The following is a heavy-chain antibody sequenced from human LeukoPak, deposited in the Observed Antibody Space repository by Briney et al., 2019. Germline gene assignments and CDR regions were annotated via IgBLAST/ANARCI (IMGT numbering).Heavy chain of an antibody. CDR3: ARDAPSRGMDV. CDR2: IIPIFGTA. V-gene: IGHV1-69*13. CDR1: GGTFSSYA. J-gene: IGHJ6*02. Sequence: GASVKVSCKASGGTFSSYAISWVRQAPGQGLEWMGGIIPIFGTANYAQKFQGRVTITADESTSTAYMELSSLRSDDTAVYYCARDAPSRGMDVWGQGTTVTVPS.